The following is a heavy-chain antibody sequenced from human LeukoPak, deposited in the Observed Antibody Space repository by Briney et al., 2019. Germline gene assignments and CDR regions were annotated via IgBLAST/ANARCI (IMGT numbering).Heavy chain of an antibody. J-gene: IGHJ4*02. CDR1: GFTFSSYA. Sequence: GGSLRLSCAGSGFTFSSYAMSWVRQAPGKGLEWVSAISGSGGSTYYADSVEGRFTISRDNSKNTLYLQMNSLRAEDTAVYYCAKKPYDSSGYYQYYFDYWGQGTLVTVSS. D-gene: IGHD3-22*01. CDR3: AKKPYDSSGYYQYYFDY. V-gene: IGHV3-23*01. CDR2: ISGSGGST.